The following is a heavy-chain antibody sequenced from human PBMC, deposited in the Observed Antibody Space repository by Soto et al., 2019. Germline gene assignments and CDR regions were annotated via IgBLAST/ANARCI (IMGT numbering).Heavy chain of an antibody. CDR1: GGSFSGYY. V-gene: IGHV4-34*01. CDR2: INHSGST. Sequence: QVHLQQCGAGLLKPSETLSLTCAVYGGSFSGYYWSWIRQPPGKGLERIGEINHSGSTNYNPSLKSRVSISVGTSNNQFSLKLSSVTAADTAVYYCARGRGDGYNQHWYFDLWGRGTLVTVSS. J-gene: IGHJ2*01. D-gene: IGHD3-10*01. CDR3: ARGRGDGYNQHWYFDL.